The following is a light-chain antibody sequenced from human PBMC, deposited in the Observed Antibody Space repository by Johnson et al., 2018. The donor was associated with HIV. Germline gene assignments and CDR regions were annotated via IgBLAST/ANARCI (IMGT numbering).Light chain of an antibody. V-gene: IGLV1-51*02. Sequence: QSMLTQPPSVSAAPGQKVTISCSGSTSNIGNNYVSWYQHLPGTAPKLLICENNKRPSGIPDRFSGSKSGTSATLGITGLQTGDEADYYCGTWDSSLSAGVCGTGTKFTVL. J-gene: IGLJ1*01. CDR1: TSNIGNNY. CDR2: ENN. CDR3: GTWDSSLSAGV.